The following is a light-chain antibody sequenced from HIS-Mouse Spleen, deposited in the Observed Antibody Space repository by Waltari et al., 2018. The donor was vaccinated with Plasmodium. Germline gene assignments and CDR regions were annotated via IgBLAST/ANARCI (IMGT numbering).Light chain of an antibody. CDR1: KLGDKY. V-gene: IGLV3-1*01. J-gene: IGLJ1*01. CDR2: QDS. Sequence: SYELTQPPSVSVSPGQTASITCSGDKLGDKYACWYQQKPGQSPVLVIYQDSKRPSGIPARFSGSNSGNTATLTISGTQAMDEADYYGQAWDSSTDYVFGTGTKVTVL. CDR3: QAWDSSTDYV.